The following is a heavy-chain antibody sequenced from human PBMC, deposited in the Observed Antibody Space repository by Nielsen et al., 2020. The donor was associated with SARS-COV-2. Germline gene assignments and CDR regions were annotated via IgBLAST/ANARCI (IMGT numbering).Heavy chain of an antibody. J-gene: IGHJ4*02. V-gene: IGHV4-31*03. CDR1: GGSISSRAYY. CDR2: INYSGST. Sequence: SETLSLTCTVSGGSISSRAYYWSWIRQHPGKGLEWIGYINYSGSTYYNPSLKSRITISVDTSKNQFSLKLSSVTAADTAVYYCARLYGGYDWGFDYWGQGTLVTVSS. CDR3: ARLYGGYDWGFDY. D-gene: IGHD5-12*01.